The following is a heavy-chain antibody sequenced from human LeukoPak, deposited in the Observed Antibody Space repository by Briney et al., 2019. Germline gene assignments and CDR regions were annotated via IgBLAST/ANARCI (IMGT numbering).Heavy chain of an antibody. D-gene: IGHD6-13*01. J-gene: IGHJ6*02. CDR3: ARGGYSSSYYYYGMDV. V-gene: IGHV3-30-3*01. CDR2: ISYDGSNK. Sequence: GGSLRLSCAASGFTFSSYAMQWVRQAPGKGLEWVAVISYDGSNKYYADSVKGRFTISRDNSKNTLYLQMNSLRAEDTAVYYCARGGYSSSYYYYGMDVWGQGTTVTVSS. CDR1: GFTFSSYA.